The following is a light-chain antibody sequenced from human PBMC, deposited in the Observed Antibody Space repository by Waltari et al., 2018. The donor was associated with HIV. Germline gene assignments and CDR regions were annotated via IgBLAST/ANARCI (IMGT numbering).Light chain of an antibody. CDR3: QQYNNGPPLT. CDR1: QSVSSN. V-gene: IGKV3-15*01. CDR2: GAS. J-gene: IGKJ4*01. Sequence: EIVMTQSPAALSVFPGERATLSCRASQSVSSNLAWYQQKPGQAPRSLIYGASTRATGIPARFSGSGSGTEFTLTISSLQSEDFAVYYCQQYNNGPPLTFGGGTKVEIK.